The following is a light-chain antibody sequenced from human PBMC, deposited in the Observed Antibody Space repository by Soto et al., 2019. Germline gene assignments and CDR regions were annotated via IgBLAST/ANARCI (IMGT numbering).Light chain of an antibody. J-gene: IGLJ2*01. Sequence: QAVLTQPPSASGTPGQRVSISCSGSSSNIGTHTVGWYQQLPGTAPKLLIYSNNQRPSGVPDRFSGAKSGTSASLAISGLQSEDEADYFGGAWDGSLNGVVFGGGTQLTVL. CDR2: SNN. V-gene: IGLV1-44*01. CDR3: GAWDGSLNGVV. CDR1: SSNIGTHT.